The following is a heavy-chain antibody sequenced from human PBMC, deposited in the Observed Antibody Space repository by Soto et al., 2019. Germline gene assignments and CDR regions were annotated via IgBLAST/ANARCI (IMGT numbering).Heavy chain of an antibody. CDR1: GGTFSSYA. CDR3: ASCRNGGYGDGRNDAFDI. D-gene: IGHD5-18*01. V-gene: IGHV1-69*01. CDR2: IIPIFGTA. Sequence: QVQLVQSGAEVKKPGSSVKVSCKASGGTFSSYAISWVRQAPGQGLEWMGGIIPIFGTANYAQKFQGRVTITADESKSTAYMELSSLRCENTAVYYCASCRNGGYGDGRNDAFDIWGQGTTVTVSS. J-gene: IGHJ3*02.